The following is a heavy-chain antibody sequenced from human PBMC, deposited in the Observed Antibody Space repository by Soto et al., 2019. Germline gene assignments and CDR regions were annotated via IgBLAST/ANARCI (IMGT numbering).Heavy chain of an antibody. D-gene: IGHD3-10*01. V-gene: IGHV3-66*01. CDR1: GFTVSSNY. J-gene: IGHJ4*02. CDR3: ARAIVRKHPKLWFGELPSYYFDY. CDR2: IYSGGST. Sequence: GGSLRLSCAASGFTVSSNYRSWVRQAPGKGLEWVSVIYSGGSTYYADSVKGRFTISRDNSKNTLYLQMNSLRAEDTAVYYCARAIVRKHPKLWFGELPSYYFDYWGQGTLVTVSS.